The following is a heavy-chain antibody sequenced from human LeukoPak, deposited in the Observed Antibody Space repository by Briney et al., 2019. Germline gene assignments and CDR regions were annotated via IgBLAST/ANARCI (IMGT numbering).Heavy chain of an antibody. D-gene: IGHD2-21*01. V-gene: IGHV3-74*01. CDR3: ARVWFKNGRGDYLDY. CDR2: TNSDETIT. CDR1: GFTFSAHW. Sequence: AGGSLRLSCAVSGFTFSAHWMHWVRQAPGKGLVWVSRTNSDETITTYADSVKGRFTISRDNAKNTLYLQMNSLRAEDTAVYYCARVWFKNGRGDYLDYWGQGTLVTVSS. J-gene: IGHJ4*02.